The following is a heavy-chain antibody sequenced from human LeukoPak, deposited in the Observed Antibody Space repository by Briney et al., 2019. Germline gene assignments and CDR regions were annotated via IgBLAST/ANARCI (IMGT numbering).Heavy chain of an antibody. V-gene: IGHV3-48*03. Sequence: PGGSLRLSCAASGFTFSSYEMNWVRQAPGKGLEWISSISGNGNDIYYADSVKGRFTISRDNAKNSLYLQMSSLGAADTAVYYCVREKTDLRADVFYGGTPFDYWGQGTLVTVSA. CDR1: GFTFSSYE. CDR3: VREKTDLRADVFYGGTPFDY. CDR2: ISGNGNDI. D-gene: IGHD2/OR15-2a*01. J-gene: IGHJ4*02.